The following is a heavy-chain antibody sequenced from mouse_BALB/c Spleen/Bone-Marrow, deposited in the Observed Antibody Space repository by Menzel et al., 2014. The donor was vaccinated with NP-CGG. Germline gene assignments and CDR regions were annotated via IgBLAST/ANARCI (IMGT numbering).Heavy chain of an antibody. CDR2: IWAGGST. V-gene: IGHV2-9*02. Sequence: VQLVESGPGLVAPSQSLSITCTVSGFSLTNYGVHWVRQPPGKGLEWLGVIWAGGSTNYNSAPMSRLSISKDNSKSQVFLKMNSLQTDDTAMYYCARPYYGLYAMDYWGQGTSVTVSS. CDR3: ARPYYGLYAMDY. J-gene: IGHJ4*01. CDR1: GFSLTNYG. D-gene: IGHD1-2*01.